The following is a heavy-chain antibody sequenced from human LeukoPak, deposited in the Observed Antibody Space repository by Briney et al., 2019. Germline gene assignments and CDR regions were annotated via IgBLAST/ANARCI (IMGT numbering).Heavy chain of an antibody. V-gene: IGHV3-73*01. Sequence: GGSLRLSCAASGFTFSGSAMHWVRQASGKGLEWVGRIRSKANSCATAYAASVKGRFTISRDDSKNTAYLQMNRLKTEDTAVYYCTRQPDPSLGYCSGGSCYSGVMEYYYYYMDVWGKGTTVTISS. CDR3: TRQPDPSLGYCSGGSCYSGVMEYYYYYMDV. J-gene: IGHJ6*03. CDR2: IRSKANSCAT. D-gene: IGHD2-15*01. CDR1: GFTFSGSA.